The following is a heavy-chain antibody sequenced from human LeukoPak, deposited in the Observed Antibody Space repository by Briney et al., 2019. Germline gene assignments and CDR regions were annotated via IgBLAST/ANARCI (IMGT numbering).Heavy chain of an antibody. V-gene: IGHV4-4*02. D-gene: IGHD3-22*01. Sequence: SGTLSLTCTVSGDSINSLDLWSWVRQPPGKGLEWIGGMYLSGTTHSNPSVKSRVTISIDKSKNQFFLNLSSVTAADTAVYYCAGLVGRYSSGLYYYYFDYWGQGTLVTVSS. CDR3: AGLVGRYSSGLYYYYFDY. J-gene: IGHJ4*02. CDR2: MYLSGTT. CDR1: GDSINSLDL.